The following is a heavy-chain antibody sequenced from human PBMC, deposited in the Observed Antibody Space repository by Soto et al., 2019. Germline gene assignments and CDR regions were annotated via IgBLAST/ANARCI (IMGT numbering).Heavy chain of an antibody. V-gene: IGHV4-4*02. Sequence: PSETLSLTCAVSGGSISSSNWWSWVRQPPGKGLEWIGEIYHSGSTNYNPSLKSRVTISVDKSKNQFSLKLSSVTAADTAVYYCALLSGSGSYYTHYYYYGMDVWGQGTTVTVSS. CDR3: ALLSGSGSYYTHYYYYGMDV. D-gene: IGHD3-10*01. CDR2: IYHSGST. CDR1: GGSISSSNW. J-gene: IGHJ6*02.